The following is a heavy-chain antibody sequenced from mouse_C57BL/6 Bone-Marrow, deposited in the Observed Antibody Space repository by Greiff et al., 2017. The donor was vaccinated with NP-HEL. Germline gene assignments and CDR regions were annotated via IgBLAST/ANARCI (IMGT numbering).Heavy chain of an antibody. J-gene: IGHJ3*01. V-gene: IGHV5-6*01. CDR2: ISSGGSYT. D-gene: IGHD2-5*01. CDR3: ARQGSNSFAY. Sequence: EVKVVESGGDLVKPGGSLKLSCAASGFTFSSYGMSWVRQTPDKRLEWVATISSGGSYTYYPDSVKGRFTISRDNAKNTLYLQMSSLKSEDTAMYYCARQGSNSFAYWGQGTLVTVSA. CDR1: GFTFSSYG.